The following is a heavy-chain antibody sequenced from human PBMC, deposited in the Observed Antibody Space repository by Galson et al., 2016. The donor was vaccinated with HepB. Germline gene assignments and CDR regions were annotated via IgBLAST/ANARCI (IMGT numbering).Heavy chain of an antibody. CDR2: ISVSNGNT. V-gene: IGHV1-18*01. CDR3: ARMVIVSHTAMVNWFDP. CDR1: GYTFTSYG. Sequence: SVKVSCKASGYTFTSYGISWVRRAPGQGLEWMGWISVSNGNTNYAQKLQGRLTMTTDTSTSIAYMELRSLGSDDTAVYYCARMVIVSHTAMVNWFDPWGQGTLVTVSS. J-gene: IGHJ5*02. D-gene: IGHD5-18*01.